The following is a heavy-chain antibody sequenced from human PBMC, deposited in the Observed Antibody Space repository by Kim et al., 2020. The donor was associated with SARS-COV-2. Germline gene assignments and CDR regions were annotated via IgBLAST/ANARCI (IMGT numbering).Heavy chain of an antibody. D-gene: IGHD6-19*01. Sequence: PSFQGPVTIAADKSISTAYLQWSSLKASDTAMYYCARDTGRWLVNGAFDIWGQGTMVTVSS. CDR3: ARDTGRWLVNGAFDI. J-gene: IGHJ3*02. V-gene: IGHV5-10-1*01.